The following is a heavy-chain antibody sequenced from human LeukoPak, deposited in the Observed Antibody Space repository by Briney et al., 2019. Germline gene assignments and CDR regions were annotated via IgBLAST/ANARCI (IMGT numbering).Heavy chain of an antibody. CDR1: GGSISSDDYY. CDR2: ICYSGSN. D-gene: IGHD4-17*01. V-gene: IGHV4-30-4*08. J-gene: IGHJ4*02. Sequence: SETLSLTCTVSGGSISSDDYYWSWNRQPPGQGLEWIGYICYSGSNYYNPSLKKRVTITVNTSKNQLSLKLSSGTAADTAVYYCARYTATTVTFDYWGQGTLVTVSS. CDR3: ARYTATTVTFDY.